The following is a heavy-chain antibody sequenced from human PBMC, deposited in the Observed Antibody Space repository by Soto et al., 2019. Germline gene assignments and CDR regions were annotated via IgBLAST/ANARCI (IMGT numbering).Heavy chain of an antibody. CDR3: ARGDGYCSSTSCDDAFDI. Sequence: QVQLVESGGGVVQPGRSLRLSCAASGFTFSSYGMHWVRQAPGKGLEWVAVIWYDGSNKYYADSVKGRSTISRDNSKNTLYLQMNSLRAEDTAVYYCARGDGYCSSTSCDDAFDIWGQGTMVTVSS. D-gene: IGHD2-2*01. J-gene: IGHJ3*02. CDR2: IWYDGSNK. CDR1: GFTFSSYG. V-gene: IGHV3-33*01.